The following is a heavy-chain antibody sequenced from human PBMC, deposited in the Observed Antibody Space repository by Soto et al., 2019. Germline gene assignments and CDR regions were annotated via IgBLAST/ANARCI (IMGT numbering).Heavy chain of an antibody. D-gene: IGHD6-6*01. V-gene: IGHV4-31*03. CDR2: IYYSGST. CDR1: GGMPRPGGYY. Sequence: YTGSGGMPRPGGYYWCWILQQQGKGLEWIGYIYYSGSTYYNPSLKSRVTISVATSKNQFSLKLGSVTAADTTVYYCARVAGGYSISSVRAYY. CDR3: ARVAGGYSISSVRAYY. J-gene: IGHJ6*01.